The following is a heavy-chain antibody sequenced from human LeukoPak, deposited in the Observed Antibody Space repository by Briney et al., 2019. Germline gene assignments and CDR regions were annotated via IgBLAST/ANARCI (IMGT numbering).Heavy chain of an antibody. V-gene: IGHV3-30*02. CDR1: GFTFSNYG. CDR3: AKGAGYSYGWIDH. CDR2: IQYDGSYA. D-gene: IGHD5-18*01. Sequence: PGGSLRLSCAASGFTFSNYGMHWVRQPPGKGLEWVAFIQYDGSYAYYADSVKGRFTISRDDSKNTVSLQMSSLRAEDTAVYYCAKGAGYSYGWIDHWGQGALVTVSS. J-gene: IGHJ4*02.